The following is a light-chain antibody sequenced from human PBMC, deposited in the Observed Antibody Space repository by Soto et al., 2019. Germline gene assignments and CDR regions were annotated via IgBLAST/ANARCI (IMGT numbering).Light chain of an antibody. CDR3: QQYGSSPQT. Sequence: EIVLTQSPGTLSLSPGERATLSCRASQSISSSYLAWYQQKPGQAPRLLIYGASSRATGIPDRFSGSGSGTDFTLTIGRLEPEDFAVYFCQQYGSSPQTFGQGTKVDTK. CDR2: GAS. V-gene: IGKV3-20*01. J-gene: IGKJ1*01. CDR1: QSISSSY.